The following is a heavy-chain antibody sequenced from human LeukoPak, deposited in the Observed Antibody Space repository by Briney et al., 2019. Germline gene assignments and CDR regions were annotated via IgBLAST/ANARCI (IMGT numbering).Heavy chain of an antibody. D-gene: IGHD5-12*01. CDR1: RGSYSFSDYH. V-gene: IGHV4-34*01. Sequence: SETLSLTPAVSRGSYSFSDYHWTWIRQPPGKGLELIGEINPSGSTNYNPSLKSRFTISADTSKNQVSLTLSSVTAADTSVYYCARRVGFYYYMDVWGKGTPVTVSS. J-gene: IGHJ6*03. CDR2: INPSGST. CDR3: ARRVGFYYYMDV.